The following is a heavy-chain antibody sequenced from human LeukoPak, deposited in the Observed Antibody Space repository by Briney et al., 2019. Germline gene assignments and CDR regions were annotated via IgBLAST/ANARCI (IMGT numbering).Heavy chain of an antibody. J-gene: IGHJ4*02. CDR3: ARDRGNWSYPLDY. D-gene: IGHD1-7*01. CDR2: IYTSGST. Sequence: KPSEALSLTCTVSGGSLSSYYWSWIRQPAGEGLEWIWRIYTSGSTNYNPSLKSRVTMSVDTSKNQFSLKLSSVTAADTAVYYCARDRGNWSYPLDYWGQGALVTVSS. V-gene: IGHV4-4*07. CDR1: GGSLSSYY.